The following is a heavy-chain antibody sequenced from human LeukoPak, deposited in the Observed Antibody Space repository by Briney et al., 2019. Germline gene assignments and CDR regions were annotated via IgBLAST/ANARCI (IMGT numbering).Heavy chain of an antibody. V-gene: IGHV3-9*01. CDR3: AKDTLTGYSSGWSHAFDI. J-gene: IGHJ3*02. Sequence: PGRSLRLSCAASGFTFDDYAMHWVRQAPGKGLEGVSGISWNSGSIGYADSVKGRFTISRDNAKNSLYLQMNSLRAEDTALYYCAKDTLTGYSSGWSHAFDIWGQGTMVTVSS. D-gene: IGHD6-19*01. CDR2: ISWNSGSI. CDR1: GFTFDDYA.